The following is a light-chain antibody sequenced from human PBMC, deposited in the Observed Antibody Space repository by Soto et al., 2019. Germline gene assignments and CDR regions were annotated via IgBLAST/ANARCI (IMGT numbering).Light chain of an antibody. Sequence: EIVMTQSPATLSVSPGERATLSCRASQSVSSNLSWYQQKPGQAPRLLIYGASTRATGIPARFSGSGSGTEFFLTISSLQSEDFAVYYCQQYNNWPPVTFGGGTKVEIK. V-gene: IGKV3-15*01. CDR1: QSVSSN. CDR3: QQYNNWPPVT. J-gene: IGKJ4*01. CDR2: GAS.